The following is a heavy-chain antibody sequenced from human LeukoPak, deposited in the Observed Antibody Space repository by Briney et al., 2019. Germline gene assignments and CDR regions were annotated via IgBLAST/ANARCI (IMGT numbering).Heavy chain of an antibody. CDR2: INPNSGGT. Sequence: GASVKVSCKASGYTFTGYYMHWVRQAPGQGLEWMGWINPNSGGTNYAQKFQGRVTMTGDTSISTAYMELSRLRSDDTAVYYCARDSSGWYRGWFDPWGQGTLVTVSS. V-gene: IGHV1-2*02. CDR3: ARDSSGWYRGWFDP. J-gene: IGHJ5*02. CDR1: GYTFTGYY. D-gene: IGHD6-19*01.